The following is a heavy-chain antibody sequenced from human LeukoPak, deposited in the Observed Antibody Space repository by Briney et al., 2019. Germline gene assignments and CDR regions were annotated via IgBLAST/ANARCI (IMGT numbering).Heavy chain of an antibody. Sequence: SVKVSCKASGGSFSSHAVGWVRQAPGQGLEWLGGTIPLFGTTRYAQKFQGRVTITTDESTRTAYMDLSSLTSEDTAVYYCARGSWDDVGYYYYYYMDVWGKGSTVTVSS. V-gene: IGHV1-69*05. J-gene: IGHJ6*03. CDR1: GGSFSSHA. D-gene: IGHD1-1*01. CDR3: ARGSWDDVGYYYYYYMDV. CDR2: TIPLFGTT.